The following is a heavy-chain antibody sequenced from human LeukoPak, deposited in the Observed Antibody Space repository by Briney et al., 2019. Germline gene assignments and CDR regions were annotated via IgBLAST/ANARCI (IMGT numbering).Heavy chain of an antibody. D-gene: IGHD3-22*01. Sequence: GASVNVSCKASGGTFSSYAISWVRQAPGQGLEWMGGIIPIFGTANYAQKFQGRVTITADESTSTAYMELSRLRSDDTAVYYCARVMPENNYDSSADYWGQGTLVSVSS. CDR1: GGTFSSYA. J-gene: IGHJ4*02. CDR2: IIPIFGTA. CDR3: ARVMPENNYDSSADY. V-gene: IGHV1-69*13.